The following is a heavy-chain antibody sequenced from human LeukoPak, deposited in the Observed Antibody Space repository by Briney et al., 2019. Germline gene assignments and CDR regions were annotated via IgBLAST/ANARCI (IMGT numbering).Heavy chain of an antibody. D-gene: IGHD5-18*01. CDR3: ARTARHLDY. CDR2: ISSSTSYI. CDR1: GFIFSTYS. Sequence: GGSLRLSCAASGFIFSTYSMNWVRQAPGKGLEWVSSISSSTSYIYYADSVKGRFTISRDNAKNLLYLQMNDLRLEDTAVYYCARTARHLDYWGQGTLVTVSS. V-gene: IGHV3-21*01. J-gene: IGHJ4*02.